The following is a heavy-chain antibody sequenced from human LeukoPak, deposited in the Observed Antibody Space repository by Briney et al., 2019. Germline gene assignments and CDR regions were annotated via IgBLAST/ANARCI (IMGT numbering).Heavy chain of an antibody. V-gene: IGHV4-34*01. CDR3: ARGGEQQLLGWFDP. J-gene: IGHJ5*02. D-gene: IGHD6-13*01. CDR1: GGSFSGYY. Sequence: PSETLSLTCAVYGGSFSGYYWSWIRQPPGKGLEWIGEINHSGSTNYNPSLKSRVTISVDTSKNQFSLKLSSVTAADTAVYYCARGGEQQLLGWFDPWGQGTLVTVSS. CDR2: INHSGST.